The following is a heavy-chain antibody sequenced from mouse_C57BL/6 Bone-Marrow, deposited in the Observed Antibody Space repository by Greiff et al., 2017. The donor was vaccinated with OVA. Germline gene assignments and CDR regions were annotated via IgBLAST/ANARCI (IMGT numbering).Heavy chain of an antibody. CDR3: ARPPPSGTWFAY. CDR2: INPDSSTI. Sequence: EVKLLQSGGGLVQPGGSLKLSCAASGIDFSRYWMSWVRRAPGKGLEWIGEINPDSSTINYAPSLKDKFIISRDNAKNTLYLQMSKVRSEDTALYYCARPPPSGTWFAYWGQGTLVTVSA. CDR1: GIDFSRYW. J-gene: IGHJ3*01. V-gene: IGHV4-1*01. D-gene: IGHD3-1*01.